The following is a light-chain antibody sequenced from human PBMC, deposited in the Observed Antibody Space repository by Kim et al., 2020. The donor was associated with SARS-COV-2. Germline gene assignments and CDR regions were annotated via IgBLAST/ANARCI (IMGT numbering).Light chain of an antibody. V-gene: IGLV2-14*01. J-gene: IGLJ1*01. CDR2: DVS. CDR3: TSYTSRHTYV. Sequence: QSALTQPASVSGSPGQSITISCTGSSSDVGGYKYVSWYQQNPGKAPKVMIYDVSERPSGVSDRFSGSKSGNTASLTISGLQADDEADYYCTSYTSRHTYVFGTGTKVTVL. CDR1: SSDVGGYKY.